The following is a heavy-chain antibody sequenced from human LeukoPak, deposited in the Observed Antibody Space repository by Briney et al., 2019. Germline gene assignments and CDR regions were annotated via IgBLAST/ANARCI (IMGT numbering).Heavy chain of an antibody. CDR1: GGSINSGRYY. Sequence: SETLSLTCTVSGGSINSGRYYWSWIRQPAGKGLEWIGRIYTSGSTNYNPSLKSRVTISVDTSKNQFSLKLSSVTAADTAVYYCARFSSSAFDIWGQETMVTVSS. CDR3: ARFSSSAFDI. D-gene: IGHD6-6*01. J-gene: IGHJ3*02. CDR2: IYTSGST. V-gene: IGHV4-61*02.